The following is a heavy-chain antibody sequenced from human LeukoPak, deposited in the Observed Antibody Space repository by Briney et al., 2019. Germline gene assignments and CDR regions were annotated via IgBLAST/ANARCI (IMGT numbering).Heavy chain of an antibody. D-gene: IGHD3-22*01. CDR3: AREGRYDTSALSAFDI. J-gene: IGHJ3*02. CDR1: GFTFSSYG. CDR2: IQVDGKDI. V-gene: IGHV3-30*02. Sequence: PGGSLRLSCAASGFTFSSYGMHWVRQAPGKGREGVAFIQVDGKDIYYVDSVRGRYTTSRDNSTNTMYLQMNSLRVEDTAVYYCAREGRYDTSALSAFDIWGQGTMVTVCS.